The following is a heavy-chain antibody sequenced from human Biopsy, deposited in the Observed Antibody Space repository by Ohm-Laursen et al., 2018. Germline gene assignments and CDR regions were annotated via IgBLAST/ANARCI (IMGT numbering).Heavy chain of an antibody. J-gene: IGHJ2*01. CDR3: ARDGKRWDYSTYFSWHFDL. CDR2: ISYDGSGE. V-gene: IGHV3-30*03. D-gene: IGHD4-11*01. CDR1: GFTFTSYA. Sequence: SLRLSCSASGFTFTSYAMHWVRQAPGKGLEWVAVISYDGSGEYYADSLQGRFIISRDNPKNTVDLRMNSLRAEDTAVYFCARDGKRWDYSTYFSWHFDLWGRGTLVTVSS.